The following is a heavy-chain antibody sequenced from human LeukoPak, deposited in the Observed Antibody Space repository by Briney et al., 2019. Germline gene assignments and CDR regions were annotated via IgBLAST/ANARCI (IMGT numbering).Heavy chain of an antibody. D-gene: IGHD3-9*01. J-gene: IGHJ4*02. CDR1: GGSISSSRYY. V-gene: IGHV4-39*01. CDR2: FEYTGST. Sequence: SETLSLTCTVSGGSISSSRYYWGWIRQPPGKGLEWIGSFEYTGSTYYNPSLKSRVTISVDTSKNQFSLKLSSVTAADTAVYYCARRPYYDILTGYYTHFDYWGQGTLVTVSS. CDR3: ARRPYYDILTGYYTHFDY.